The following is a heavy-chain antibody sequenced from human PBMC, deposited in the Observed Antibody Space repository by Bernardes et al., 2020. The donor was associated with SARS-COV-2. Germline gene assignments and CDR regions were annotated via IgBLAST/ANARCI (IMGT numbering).Heavy chain of an antibody. CDR3: ARSPTAVAGRLFFDY. V-gene: IGHV3-23*01. J-gene: IGHJ4*02. Sequence: GGSLRLSCAASGFTFSSYAMSWVRQAPGKGLEWVSVISSGGAGAYYADSVKGRFSISRDNSKNTLYLQMNSLRAEDTALYYCARSPTAVAGRLFFDYWGQGTLVTVSS. D-gene: IGHD6-19*01. CDR2: ISSGGAGA. CDR1: GFTFSSYA.